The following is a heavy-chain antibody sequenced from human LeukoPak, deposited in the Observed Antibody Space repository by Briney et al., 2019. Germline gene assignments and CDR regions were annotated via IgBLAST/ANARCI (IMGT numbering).Heavy chain of an antibody. J-gene: IGHJ6*02. CDR3: ARGLQWLVWGYYYCGMDV. Sequence: ASVKVSCKASGYTFTSYYMHWVRQAPGQGLEWMGIINPSGGSTSYAQKFQGRVTMTRDTSTSTVYMELSSLRSEDTAVYYCARGLQWLVWGYYYCGMDVWGQGTTVTVSS. D-gene: IGHD6-19*01. CDR2: INPSGGST. V-gene: IGHV1-46*01. CDR1: GYTFTSYY.